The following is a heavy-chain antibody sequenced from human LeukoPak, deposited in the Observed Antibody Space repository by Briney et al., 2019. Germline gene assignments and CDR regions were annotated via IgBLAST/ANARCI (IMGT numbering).Heavy chain of an antibody. CDR1: GGSISNLNYY. Sequence: PSETLSLTCTVSGGSISNLNYYWSWIRQPAGKGLEWIGRIYASGSTNYNPSLKSRVTISVDTSKNQFSLKLSSVTAADTAVYYCARTGITGTTEDGNAYYFDYWGQGTLVTVSS. CDR2: IYASGST. J-gene: IGHJ4*02. CDR3: ARTGITGTTEDGNAYYFDY. D-gene: IGHD1-7*01. V-gene: IGHV4-61*02.